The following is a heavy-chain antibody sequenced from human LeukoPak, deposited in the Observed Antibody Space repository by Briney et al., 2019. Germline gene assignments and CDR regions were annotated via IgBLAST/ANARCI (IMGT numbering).Heavy chain of an antibody. J-gene: IGHJ4*02. V-gene: IGHV6-1*01. CDR3: ARGSVVFDY. Sequence: SQTLSLTFAISGDIVSSNSAAWHWLRQSPSRGLEWLGSTYYRSKWYNDYAVSVESRITINQDTSKNQFYLQMNTVTPEDTAVYYCARGSVVFDYWGQGTLVTVSS. CDR1: GDIVSSNSAA. CDR2: TYYRSKWYN. D-gene: IGHD6-19*01.